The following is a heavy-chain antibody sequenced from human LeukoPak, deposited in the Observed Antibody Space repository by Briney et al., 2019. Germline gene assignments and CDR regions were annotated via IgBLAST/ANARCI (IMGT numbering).Heavy chain of an antibody. V-gene: IGHV4-34*01. CDR3: ARGVYFDY. CDR2: INHSGST. J-gene: IGHJ4*02. CDR1: GGSLSGYY. Sequence: SETLSLTCAVYGGSLSGYYWSWIRQPPGKGLEWIGEINHSGSTNYNPSLKSRVTISVDTSKNQFSLKLSSVTAADTAVYYCARGVYFDYWGQGTLVTVSS.